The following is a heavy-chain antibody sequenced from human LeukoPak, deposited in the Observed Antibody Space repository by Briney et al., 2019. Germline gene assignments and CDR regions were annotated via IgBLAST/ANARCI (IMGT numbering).Heavy chain of an antibody. J-gene: IGHJ3*02. CDR1: GGSIITTNYY. CDR2: IYYSGNT. V-gene: IGHV4-39*07. D-gene: IGHD3-10*01. CDR3: AREYYYGQGNAFDI. Sequence: SGTLSLTCTVSGGSIITTNYYWGWIRQPPGKGLEWIGSIYYSGNTYYKPSLKSRVTISVDTSKNQFSLKLTSVTAADTAVYYCAREYYYGQGNAFDIWGQGTMVTVSS.